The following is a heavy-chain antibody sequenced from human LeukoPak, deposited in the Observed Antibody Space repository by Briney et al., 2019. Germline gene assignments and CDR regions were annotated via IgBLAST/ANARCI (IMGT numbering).Heavy chain of an antibody. V-gene: IGHV3-21*01. Sequence: GGSLRLSCAASGFTFSSYEMNWVRQAPGKGLEWVSSISSSSSYIYYADSVKGRFTISRDNAKNSLYLQMNSLRAEDTAVYYCARRDQWLVLGAFDIWGQGTMVTVSS. CDR1: GFTFSSYE. CDR3: ARRDQWLVLGAFDI. CDR2: ISSSSSYI. D-gene: IGHD6-19*01. J-gene: IGHJ3*02.